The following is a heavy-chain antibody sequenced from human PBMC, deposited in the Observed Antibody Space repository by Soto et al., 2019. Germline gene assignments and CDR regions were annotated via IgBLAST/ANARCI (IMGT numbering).Heavy chain of an antibody. Sequence: VQLVESGGGLVQPGRSLRLSCAGSGFIFDDYAMLWVRQAPGKGLEWVSGISWNSGSKGYADSVKGRFTISRDNAKNSLNLQMNSRRGEDTALYYCAKDTYGRYHDDYGMDVWGQGTTVTVAS. V-gene: IGHV3-9*01. CDR3: AKDTYGRYHDDYGMDV. J-gene: IGHJ6*02. D-gene: IGHD3-10*01. CDR1: GFIFDDYA. CDR2: ISWNSGSK.